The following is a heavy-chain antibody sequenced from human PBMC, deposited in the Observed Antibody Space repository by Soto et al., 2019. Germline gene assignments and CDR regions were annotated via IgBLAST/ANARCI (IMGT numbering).Heavy chain of an antibody. CDR3: TRGYGDYVRDY. CDR1: GFTFSGSA. CDR2: IRSKSNSYAT. V-gene: IGHV3-73*01. D-gene: IGHD4-17*01. J-gene: IGHJ4*02. Sequence: EVQLVESGGGLVQPGGSLTLSCAVSGFTFSGSAMHWVRQASGKGLEWVGRIRSKSNSYATAYAASVKGRFTISRDDSKNPAYLQMNSLKTEDTAVYYCTRGYGDYVRDYWGQGTLVTVSS.